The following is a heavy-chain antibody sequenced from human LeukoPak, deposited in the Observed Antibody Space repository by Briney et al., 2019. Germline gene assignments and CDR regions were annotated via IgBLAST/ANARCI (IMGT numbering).Heavy chain of an antibody. D-gene: IGHD5-12*01. CDR3: ARDQSGYDSSLAYHYYYMDV. V-gene: IGHV7-4-1*02. J-gene: IGHJ6*03. CDR2: INTNTGNP. Sequence: ASVKVSCKASGYTFTTYAMNWVRQAPGQGLEFMGWINTNTGNPTYAQGFTGRFVFSLDTSVSTAYLQISSLEAEDTAVYYCARDQSGYDSSLAYHYYYMDVWGKGTTVIVSS. CDR1: GYTFTTYA.